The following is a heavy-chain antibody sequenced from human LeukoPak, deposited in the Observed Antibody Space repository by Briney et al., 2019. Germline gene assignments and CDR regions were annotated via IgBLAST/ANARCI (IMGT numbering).Heavy chain of an antibody. CDR2: IWYDGSNK. D-gene: IGHD6-6*01. Sequence: GGSLRLSCAASGFTFRSYGMHWVRQAPGKGLEWVAVIWYDGSNKYYADSVEGRFIISRDNSKSTLYLQMDSLRAEDTAVYFCTRDISSSRFDFWGQETQVIVSS. CDR3: TRDISSSRFDF. J-gene: IGHJ4*02. CDR1: GFTFRSYG. V-gene: IGHV3-33*01.